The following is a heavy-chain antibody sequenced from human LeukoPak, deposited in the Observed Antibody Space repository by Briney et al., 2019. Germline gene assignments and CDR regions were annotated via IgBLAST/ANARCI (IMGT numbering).Heavy chain of an antibody. CDR1: GFTFSNYA. CDR3: AKDLGSSWYTTFDY. D-gene: IGHD6-13*01. J-gene: IGHJ4*02. V-gene: IGHV3-30*04. Sequence: GGSLRLSCAASGFTFSNYAIHWVRQAPGKGLEWVAVISYDGSNKYYADSVKGRFTISRDSYKNTLYLQMNSLSAEDTAVYYCAKDLGSSWYTTFDYWGQGTLVTVSS. CDR2: ISYDGSNK.